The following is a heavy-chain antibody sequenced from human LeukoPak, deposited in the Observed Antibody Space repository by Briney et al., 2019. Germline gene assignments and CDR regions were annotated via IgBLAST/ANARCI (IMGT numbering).Heavy chain of an antibody. J-gene: IGHJ4*02. CDR3: ARDSSMVRGVIKPEDGY. V-gene: IGHV3-7*01. D-gene: IGHD3-10*01. CDR2: IMQDGSEK. CDR1: GFTCSSSW. Sequence: GGSLRLACAASGFTCSSSWISWVRPAPATGSASVANIMQDGSEKYYVDSVKGRFTISRDNAKNSLYLQMNSLRAEDTAVYYCARDSSMVRGVIKPEDGYWGQGTLVTVSS.